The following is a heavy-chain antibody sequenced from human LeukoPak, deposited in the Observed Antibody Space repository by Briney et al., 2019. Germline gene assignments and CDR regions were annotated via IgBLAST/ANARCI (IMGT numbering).Heavy chain of an antibody. CDR3: TREYGFMTTVFHAFDI. Sequence: SETLSLTCTVSGGSISSSSYYWGWIRQPPGKGLEWIGSIYSGSTYYNPSLKSRVTISVDTSKNQFSLKLSSVTAADTAIYYCTREYGFMTTVFHAFDIWGQGTMVTVSS. V-gene: IGHV4-39*07. D-gene: IGHD4-17*01. J-gene: IGHJ3*02. CDR2: IYSGST. CDR1: GGSISSSSYY.